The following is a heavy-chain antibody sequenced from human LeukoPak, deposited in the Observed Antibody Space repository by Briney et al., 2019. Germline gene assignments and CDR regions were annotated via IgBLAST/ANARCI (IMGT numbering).Heavy chain of an antibody. CDR3: AKDLAPHRDGSHHGADA. V-gene: IGHV3-30*18. Sequence: EGSLRLSCATSGFTFSTYGMHWVRQAPGKGLEWVTIISYDGTNKYYADSVKGRFTISRDNSKNTLDLQMDSLRAEDTAVYYCAKDLAPHRDGSHHGADAWGQGTLVTVSS. CDR2: ISYDGTNK. J-gene: IGHJ5*02. D-gene: IGHD5-24*01. CDR1: GFTFSTYG.